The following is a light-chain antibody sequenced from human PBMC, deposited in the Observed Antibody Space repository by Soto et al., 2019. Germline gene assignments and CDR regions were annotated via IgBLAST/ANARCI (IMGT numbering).Light chain of an antibody. Sequence: QLVLTQSSSASASLGCSVKLTCTLSSGHSSYIIAWHQQQPGKAPRYLMKREGSGSYNKGSGVPDRFSGSSSGADRYLTISYLQSEDEADYYCETWDSNTRVFGGGTKLTVL. CDR2: REGSGSY. CDR3: ETWDSNTRV. V-gene: IGLV4-60*03. J-gene: IGLJ3*02. CDR1: SGHSSYI.